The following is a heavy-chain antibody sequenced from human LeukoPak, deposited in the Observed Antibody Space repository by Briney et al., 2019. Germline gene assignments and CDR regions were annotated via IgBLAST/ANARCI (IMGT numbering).Heavy chain of an antibody. Sequence: ASVKVSCKASGYTFTGYYMRWVRQAPGQGLEWMGWINPNSGGTNYAQKFQGRVTMTRDTSISTAYMELSRLRSDDTAVYYCARCPMEPGSGCLIDYWGQGTLVTVSS. CDR3: ARCPMEPGSGCLIDY. V-gene: IGHV1-2*02. CDR1: GYTFTGYY. D-gene: IGHD6-25*01. CDR2: INPNSGGT. J-gene: IGHJ4*02.